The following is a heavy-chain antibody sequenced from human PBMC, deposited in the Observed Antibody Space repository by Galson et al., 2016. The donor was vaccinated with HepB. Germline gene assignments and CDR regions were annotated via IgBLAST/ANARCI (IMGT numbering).Heavy chain of an antibody. D-gene: IGHD3-10*01. V-gene: IGHV1-24*01. CDR3: ATGRLVLPWFRDFPTDDVKTVPDAFDI. J-gene: IGHJ3*02. CDR1: GYTLTDLS. Sequence: SVKVSCKVSGYTLTDLSMHWVRQAPGKGLEWMGGFDPEDGETIYAQKFQGRFTTTADTSTDTAYMDLSSLKSEDTAVYYCATGRLVLPWFRDFPTDDVKTVPDAFDIWGQGTMVTVSS. CDR2: FDPEDGET.